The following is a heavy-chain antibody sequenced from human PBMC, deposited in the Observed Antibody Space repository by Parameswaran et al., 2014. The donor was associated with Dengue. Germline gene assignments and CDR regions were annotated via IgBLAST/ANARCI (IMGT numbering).Heavy chain of an antibody. CDR2: ISAYNGNT. J-gene: IGHJ4*02. Sequence: WVRQAPGQGLEWMGWISAYNGNTNYAQKLQGRVTMTTDTSTSTAYMELRSLRSDDTAVYYCARARGPLDCSSTSCYPLDYWGQGTLVTVSS. CDR3: ARARGPLDCSSTSCYPLDY. D-gene: IGHD2-2*01. V-gene: IGHV1-18*01.